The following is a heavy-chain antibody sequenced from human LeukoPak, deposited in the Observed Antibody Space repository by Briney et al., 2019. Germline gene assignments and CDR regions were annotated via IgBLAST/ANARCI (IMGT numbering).Heavy chain of an antibody. D-gene: IGHD1-1*01. CDR3: ARDGEEVQGMDV. Sequence: ASVKDSCKPLGYTFTSYYIHWVRQAPGQGLEWMGIINPSVGGTTYAQKFQGRVTMTRDTSTNTFNMELSSLRSEDTAMYYCARDGEEVQGMDVWGQGTTVIVSS. CDR2: INPSVGGT. V-gene: IGHV1-46*01. J-gene: IGHJ6*02. CDR1: GYTFTSYY.